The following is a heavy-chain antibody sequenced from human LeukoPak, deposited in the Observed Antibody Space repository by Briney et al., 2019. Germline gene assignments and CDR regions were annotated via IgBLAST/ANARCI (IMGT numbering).Heavy chain of an antibody. V-gene: IGHV4-4*07. CDR2: FYTSGST. Sequence: KPSETLSLTCTVSGGSISSYYWSWIRQPAGKGLEWIGRFYTSGSTHYNPSLKTRFPMSIDTSKNQFSLNLNSATAADTAVYYCARDERLHYYIDCWGQRTLVTASS. J-gene: IGHJ4*02. CDR3: ARDERLHYYIDC. CDR1: GGSISSYY. D-gene: IGHD6-25*01.